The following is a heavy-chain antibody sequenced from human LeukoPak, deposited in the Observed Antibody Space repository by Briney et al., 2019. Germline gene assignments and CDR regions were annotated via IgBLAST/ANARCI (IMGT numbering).Heavy chain of an antibody. D-gene: IGHD6-13*01. V-gene: IGHV3-48*03. J-gene: IGHJ5*02. CDR1: GFTFSSYE. CDR2: ISSSGSTI. CDR3: ARQTSSSWYGDNWFDL. Sequence: PGGSLRLSCAASGFTFSSYEMNWVRQAPGKGLEWVSYISSSGSTIYYADSVKGRFTISRDNAKNSLYLKMNSLRAEDTAVYYCARQTSSSWYGDNWFDLWDQGTLVTVSS.